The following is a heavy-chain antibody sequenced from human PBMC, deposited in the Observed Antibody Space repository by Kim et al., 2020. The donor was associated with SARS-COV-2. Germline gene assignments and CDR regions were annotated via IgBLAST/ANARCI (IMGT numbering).Heavy chain of an antibody. CDR1: GFTFSSYA. Sequence: GGSLRLSCAASGFTFSSYAMSWVRQAPGKGLEWVSAISGSGGSTYYADSVKGRFTISRDNSKNTLYLQMNSLRAEDTAVYYCAKDLPVYSRAPDYFDYWGQGTLVTVSS. CDR2: ISGSGGST. V-gene: IGHV3-23*01. J-gene: IGHJ4*02. CDR3: AKDLPVYSRAPDYFDY. D-gene: IGHD6-13*01.